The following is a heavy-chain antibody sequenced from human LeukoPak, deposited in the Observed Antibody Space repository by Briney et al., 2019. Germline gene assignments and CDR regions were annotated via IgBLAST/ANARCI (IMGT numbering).Heavy chain of an antibody. CDR1: GFTFSSYS. CDR3: ARDQAAAGTLYYYYGMDV. D-gene: IGHD6-13*01. Sequence: GGSLRLSCAASGFTFSSYSMNWVRQAPGKGLEWVSSISSSSSYIYYADSVKGRFTTSRDNAKNSLYLQMNSLRAEDTAVYYCARDQAAAGTLYYYYGMDVWGQGTTVTVSS. CDR2: ISSSSSYI. V-gene: IGHV3-21*01. J-gene: IGHJ6*02.